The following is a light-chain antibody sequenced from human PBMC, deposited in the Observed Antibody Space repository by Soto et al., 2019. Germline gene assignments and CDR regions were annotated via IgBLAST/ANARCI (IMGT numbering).Light chain of an antibody. Sequence: QSVLTQPPSVSGAPGQRVTISCTGNSSNIGADFGVHWYQQLPGTGPKVLIYGNTNRPSGVPLRFSGSKSGTSASLTITGLQIDDEGDYYCCSYAGYYTLVFGGGTKLTVL. CDR2: GNT. CDR3: CSYAGYYTLV. V-gene: IGLV1-40*01. J-gene: IGLJ2*01. CDR1: SSNIGADFG.